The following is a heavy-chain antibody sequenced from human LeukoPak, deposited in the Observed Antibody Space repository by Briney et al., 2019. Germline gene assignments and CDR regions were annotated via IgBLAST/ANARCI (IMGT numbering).Heavy chain of an antibody. CDR3: AKGRGVTTRPHFDF. V-gene: IGHV3-23*01. Sequence: GGSLRLSCAASGFTFTGYAMNWVRQAPGKGLEWVSTVSVSGDSTYYADSVKGRFTISRDNSKDTLYLQMPSLRAEDTALYYCAKGRGVTTRPHFDFWGQGTLVTVSS. CDR1: GFTFTGYA. J-gene: IGHJ4*02. CDR2: VSVSGDST. D-gene: IGHD4-17*01.